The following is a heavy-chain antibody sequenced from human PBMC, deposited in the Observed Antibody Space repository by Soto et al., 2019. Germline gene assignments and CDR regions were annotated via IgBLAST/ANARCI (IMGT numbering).Heavy chain of an antibody. CDR1: GGSFSGYY. CDR3: ARVPYYYGSGSPLAYYYYYGMDV. J-gene: IGHJ6*02. V-gene: IGHV4-34*01. CDR2: INHSGST. Sequence: QVQLQQWGAGVLKPSETLSLTCAVYGGSFSGYYWSWIRQPPGKGLEWIGEINHSGSTNYNPSLKSRVTISVDTSKNQFSLKLSSVTAADTAVYYCARVPYYYGSGSPLAYYYYYGMDVWGQGTTVTVSS. D-gene: IGHD3-10*01.